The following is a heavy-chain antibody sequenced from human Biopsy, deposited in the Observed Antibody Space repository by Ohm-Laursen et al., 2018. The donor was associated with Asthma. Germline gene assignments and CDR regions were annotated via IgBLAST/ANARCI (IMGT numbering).Heavy chain of an antibody. CDR2: ISFDGSNK. V-gene: IGHV3-30*18. CDR1: GFTFRNYG. D-gene: IGHD1-26*01. J-gene: IGHJ4*02. CDR3: AKDVFPGWELRRGPDY. Sequence: SLRLSCAASGFTFRNYGMHWVRQAPGKGLDWVAVISFDGSNKNYTDSVKGRFTISRDNSRNTLHLQMNSLRAEDTAVYFCAKDVFPGWELRRGPDYWGQGTLVTVSS.